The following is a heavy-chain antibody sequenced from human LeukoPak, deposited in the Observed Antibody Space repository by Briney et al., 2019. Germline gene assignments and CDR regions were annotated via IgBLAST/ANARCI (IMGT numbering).Heavy chain of an antibody. CDR2: INPNSGGT. J-gene: IGHJ4*02. CDR3: AREGEGDFSPTF. V-gene: IGHV1-2*02. CDR1: GYTFTGYY. D-gene: IGHD2-21*02. Sequence: ASVTVSCKASGYTFTGYYMHWVRQAPGQGLEWMGWINPNSGGTNYAQKFQGRVTMTRDTSISTAYMELSRLRSDDTAVYYCAREGEGDFSPTFWGQGTLVTVSS.